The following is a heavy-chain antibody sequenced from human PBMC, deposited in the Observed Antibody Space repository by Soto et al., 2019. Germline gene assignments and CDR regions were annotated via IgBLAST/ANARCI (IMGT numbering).Heavy chain of an antibody. CDR3: ARGRGSGSTVDY. CDR1: GFTFSSYG. D-gene: IGHD3-10*01. V-gene: IGHV3-33*01. J-gene: IGHJ4*02. CDR2: IWYDGSNK. Sequence: QVQLVESGGGVVQPGRSLRLSCAASGFTFSSYGMHWVRQAPGKGLEWVAVIWYDGSNKYYADSVKGRFTISRDNSKNTLYLKMNSLRAEDTAVYYCARGRGSGSTVDYWGQGTLVTVSS.